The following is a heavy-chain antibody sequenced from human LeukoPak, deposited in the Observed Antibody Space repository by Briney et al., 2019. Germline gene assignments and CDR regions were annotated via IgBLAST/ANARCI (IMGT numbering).Heavy chain of an antibody. Sequence: GGSLRLSCAASGFTFSTYSMNWVRQAPGKGLEWVSYISSNSDTIYYADSVKGRFTISRDNAKNSLSLQMNSLRAEDTAVYYCARGPSGYHNTGGQGTLVTVSS. D-gene: IGHD5-12*01. CDR3: ARGPSGYHNT. CDR1: GFTFSTYS. CDR2: ISSNSDTI. J-gene: IGHJ4*02. V-gene: IGHV3-48*01.